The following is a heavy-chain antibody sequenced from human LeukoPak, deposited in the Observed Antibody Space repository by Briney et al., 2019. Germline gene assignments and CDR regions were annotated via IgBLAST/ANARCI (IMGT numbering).Heavy chain of an antibody. D-gene: IGHD3-22*01. CDR1: GYSFTSYW. CDR3: ARLPVGYYYDSSGYSFDY. CDR2: IYPGDSDT. J-gene: IGHJ4*02. Sequence: GASLKISCKGSGYSFTSYWIGWVRQMPGKGLEWMGIIYPGDSDTRYSPSFQGQVTISADKSISTAYLQWSSLKASDTAMYYCARLPVGYYYDSSGYSFDYWGQGTLVTVSS. V-gene: IGHV5-51*01.